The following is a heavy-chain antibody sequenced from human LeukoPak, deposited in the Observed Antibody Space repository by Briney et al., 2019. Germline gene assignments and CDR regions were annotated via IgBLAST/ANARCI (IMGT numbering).Heavy chain of an antibody. CDR2: IIGSGVAT. CDR1: GFTLSNYA. V-gene: IGHV3-23*01. CDR3: AQDPYVSGTSYPTTFYGFDV. Sequence: GGSLSLLYAPSGFTLSNYAMTSVRQAPGQGREWVSAIIGSGVATFHADSVKGRFTISRDNSKNTLYLQMSSLRGEDTAIYYCAQDPYVSGTSYPTTFYGFDVWGQGTTVTVSS. J-gene: IGHJ6*02. D-gene: IGHD3-10*01.